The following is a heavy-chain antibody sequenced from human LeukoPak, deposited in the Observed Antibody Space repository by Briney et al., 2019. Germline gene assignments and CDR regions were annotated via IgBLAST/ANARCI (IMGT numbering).Heavy chain of an antibody. V-gene: IGHV1-8*01. CDR2: KNPSSGRT. Sequence: ASVKVSCKASGYTFTSYDINWVRQATGQGLEWMGFKNPSSGRTGFAQKFQGRFTMTTDTSISTAYMELSSLTSGDTAVYYCARGPVSSHGMDVWGQGTTVTVSS. CDR3: ARGPVSSHGMDV. J-gene: IGHJ6*02. CDR1: GYTFTSYD.